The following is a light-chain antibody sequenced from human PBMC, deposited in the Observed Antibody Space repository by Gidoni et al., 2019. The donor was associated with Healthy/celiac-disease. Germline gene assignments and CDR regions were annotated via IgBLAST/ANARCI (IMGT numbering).Light chain of an antibody. CDR3: QQCYSTPRT. J-gene: IGKJ1*01. CDR2: AAS. Sequence: DIQMTKSPSSLSASVGDRVTITCQASQSSSSYLNWYQQKPGKAPKLLIYAASSLQSGVPSRFSGSGSGTDFTLTISRLQPEDFATYYCQQCYSTPRTFGQGTKVEIK. V-gene: IGKV1-39*01. CDR1: QSSSSY.